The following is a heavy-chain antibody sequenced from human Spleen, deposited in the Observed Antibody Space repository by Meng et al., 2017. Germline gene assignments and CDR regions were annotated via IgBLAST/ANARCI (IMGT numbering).Heavy chain of an antibody. CDR3: ARGEYSSGWYGIAHGIDY. J-gene: IGHJ4*02. V-gene: IGHV1-69*02. CDR2: IIPILGIA. D-gene: IGHD6-19*01. Sequence: SVKVSCKASGGTFSSYTISWVRQAPGQGLEWMGRIIPILGIANYAQKFQGRVTITADKSTSTAYMELSSLRSEDTAVYYCARGEYSSGWYGIAHGIDYWGQGTLVTVSS. CDR1: GGTFSSYT.